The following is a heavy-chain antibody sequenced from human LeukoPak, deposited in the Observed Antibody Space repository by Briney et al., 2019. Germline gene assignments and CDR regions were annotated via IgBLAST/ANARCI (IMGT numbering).Heavy chain of an antibody. Sequence: SETLSLTCTVSGGSISSSSYYWGWIRQPPGKGLEWIGSIYYSGSTYYNPSLKSRVTISVDTSKNQFSLKLSSVTAADTAVYYCARHISGHYYDSSGYNDYWGQGTLVTVSP. CDR1: GGSISSSSYY. V-gene: IGHV4-39*01. D-gene: IGHD3-22*01. J-gene: IGHJ4*02. CDR3: ARHISGHYYDSSGYNDY. CDR2: IYYSGST.